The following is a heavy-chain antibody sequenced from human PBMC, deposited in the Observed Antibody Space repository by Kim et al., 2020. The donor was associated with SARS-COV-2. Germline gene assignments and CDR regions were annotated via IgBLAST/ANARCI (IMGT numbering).Heavy chain of an antibody. Sequence: GGSLRLSCAASGLTLRSYAMNWVRQGPGKGLEWVSSITRGGDTYYAASVKGRFTISRDNFKDTLSLQMNSLRAEDTGNYYCVPCVTLADRSGWCTFFD. CDR2: ITRGGDT. D-gene: IGHD6-19*01. CDR1: GLTLRSYA. CDR3: VPCVTLADRSGWCTFFD. V-gene: IGHV3-23*01. J-gene: IGHJ4*01.